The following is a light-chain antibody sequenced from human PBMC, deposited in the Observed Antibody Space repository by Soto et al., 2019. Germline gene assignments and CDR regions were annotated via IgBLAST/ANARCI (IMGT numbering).Light chain of an antibody. CDR1: QDIRND. J-gene: IGKJ1*01. CDR2: AAS. Sequence: AIQTTQSPSSLSAFVGDRVTISCRASQDIRNDLGWYQQKPGKAPKLLIYAASKLQSGVPSRFSGSGSGTDFTLTISSLQPEDFATYYCLQDYIYPWTFGQGTKVEIK. V-gene: IGKV1-6*01. CDR3: LQDYIYPWT.